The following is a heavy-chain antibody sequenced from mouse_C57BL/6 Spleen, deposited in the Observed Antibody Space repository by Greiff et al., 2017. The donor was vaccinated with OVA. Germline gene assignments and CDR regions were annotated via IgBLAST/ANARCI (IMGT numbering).Heavy chain of an antibody. D-gene: IGHD1-1*01. CDR3: ARGPPTVVATGNWYFDV. Sequence: QVQLQQSGPELVKPGASVKISCKASGYAFRSSWMNWVKQRPGKGLEWIGRIYPGDGDTNYNGKFKGKATLTADKSSSTAYMQLSSLTSEDSAVSFCARGPPTVVATGNWYFDVWGTGTTVTVSS. CDR2: IYPGDGDT. J-gene: IGHJ1*03. CDR1: GYAFRSSW. V-gene: IGHV1-82*01.